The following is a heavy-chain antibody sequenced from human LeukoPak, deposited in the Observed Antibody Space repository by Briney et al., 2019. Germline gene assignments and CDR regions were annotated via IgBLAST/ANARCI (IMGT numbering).Heavy chain of an antibody. Sequence: GGSLRLSCTASGFTFGDYAMSWFRQAPGKGLEWVGFIRSKAYGGTTEYAASVKGRFTISRDDSKSIAYLQMNSLKTEDTAVYYCTRDGILVTIPDLHDHPDYWGQGTLVTVSS. V-gene: IGHV3-49*03. J-gene: IGHJ4*02. CDR1: GFTFGDYA. CDR3: TRDGILVTIPDLHDHPDY. D-gene: IGHD2-21*02. CDR2: IRSKAYGGTT.